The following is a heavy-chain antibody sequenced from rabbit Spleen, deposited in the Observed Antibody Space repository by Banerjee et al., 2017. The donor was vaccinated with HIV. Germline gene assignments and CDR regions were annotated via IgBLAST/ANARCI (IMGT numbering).Heavy chain of an antibody. J-gene: IGHJ4*01. CDR2: IYAGSSGST. CDR1: GFSFSSGYD. CDR3: ARDLVTIIGWNFNL. V-gene: IGHV1S45*01. Sequence: QEQLVESGGGLVQPEGSLTLTCKASGFSFSSGYDMCWVRQAPGKGLEWIACIYAGSSGSTSYASWAKGRITISKTSSTTVTLKMTSLTAADTARYFWARDLVTIIGWNFNLWGQGTLVTVS. D-gene: IGHD4-1*01.